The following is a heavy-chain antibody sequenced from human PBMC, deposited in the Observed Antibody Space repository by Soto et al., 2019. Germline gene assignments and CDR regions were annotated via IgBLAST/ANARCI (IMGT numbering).Heavy chain of an antibody. CDR1: GFTLSNYG. CDR2: IWYDGTTT. CDR3: XXXXXXXXXSXWFDT. J-gene: IGHJ5*02. V-gene: IGHV3-33*03. Sequence: QVQLVESGGGVVQPGRSLTLSCVASGFTLSNYGMHWVRQAPGKGLEWVAVIWYDGTTTYSADSVKGRFSISRDNSKNALXXXXSSLRAXXXAXXXXXXXXXXXXXSXWFDTWGQGTLVTVSS.